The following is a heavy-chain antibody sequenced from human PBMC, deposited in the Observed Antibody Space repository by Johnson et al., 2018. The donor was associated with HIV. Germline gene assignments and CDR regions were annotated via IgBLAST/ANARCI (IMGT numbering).Heavy chain of an antibody. CDR2: INWNGGKT. Sequence: VQLVESGGGLIQPGGSLRLSCAASGFTFDDYEMSWVRQAPGKGLEWVSGINWNGGKTGYADSVKGRFTISRDNSKNTLYLQMNSLRAEDTAVYYCAKEQLLRAFDIWGQGTMVTVSS. J-gene: IGHJ3*02. D-gene: IGHD2-15*01. CDR3: AKEQLLRAFDI. CDR1: GFTFDDYE. V-gene: IGHV3-20*04.